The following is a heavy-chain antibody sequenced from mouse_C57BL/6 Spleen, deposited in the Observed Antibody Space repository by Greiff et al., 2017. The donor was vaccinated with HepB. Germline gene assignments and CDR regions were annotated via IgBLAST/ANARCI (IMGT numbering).Heavy chain of an antibody. V-gene: IGHV5-4*03. CDR2: ISDGGSYT. D-gene: IGHD2-5*01. J-gene: IGHJ2*01. CDR3: ARFYYSNLSFDY. Sequence: EVKLVESGGGLVKPGGSLKLSCAASGFTFSSYAMSWVRQTPEKRLEWVATISDGGSYTYYPDNVKCRFTISRDNAKNNRYLQMSHLKSEVKAMYYCARFYYSNLSFDYWGQGTTLTVSS. CDR1: GFTFSSYA.